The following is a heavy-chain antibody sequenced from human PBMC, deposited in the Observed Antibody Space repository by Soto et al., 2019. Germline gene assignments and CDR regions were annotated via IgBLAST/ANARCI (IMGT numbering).Heavy chain of an antibody. Sequence: SVKVSCEASGGTFSSYAISWVRQAPGQGLEWMGGIIPIFGTANYAQKFQGRVTITADESTSTAYMELSSLRSEDTAVYYCARVRQLYWYFDLWGRGTLVTVSS. J-gene: IGHJ2*01. V-gene: IGHV1-69*13. CDR2: IIPIFGTA. CDR3: ARVRQLYWYFDL. CDR1: GGTFSSYA. D-gene: IGHD6-13*01.